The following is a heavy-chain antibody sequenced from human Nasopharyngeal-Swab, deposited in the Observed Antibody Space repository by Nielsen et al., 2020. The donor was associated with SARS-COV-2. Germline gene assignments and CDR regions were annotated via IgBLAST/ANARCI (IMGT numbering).Heavy chain of an antibody. J-gene: IGHJ4*02. D-gene: IGHD2-15*01. CDR2: IWYDGSNK. V-gene: IGHV3-33*01. Sequence: WIRQPPGKGLEWVAVIWYDGSNKYYADSVKGRFTISRGNSKNTLYLQMNSLRAEDTAVYYCARDSGGYCSGGSCYPHYYFDYWGQGTLVTVSS. CDR3: ARDSGGYCSGGSCYPHYYFDY.